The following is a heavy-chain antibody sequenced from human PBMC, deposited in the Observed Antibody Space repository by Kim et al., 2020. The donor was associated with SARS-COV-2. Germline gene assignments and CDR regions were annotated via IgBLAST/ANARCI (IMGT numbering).Heavy chain of an antibody. CDR3: ARLYYYGSGYGMDV. Sequence: PSLKSRVTLSVDTSKNQFSLKLSSVTAADTAVYYCARLYYYGSGYGMDVWGQGTTVTVSS. J-gene: IGHJ6*02. V-gene: IGHV4-39*01. D-gene: IGHD3-10*01.